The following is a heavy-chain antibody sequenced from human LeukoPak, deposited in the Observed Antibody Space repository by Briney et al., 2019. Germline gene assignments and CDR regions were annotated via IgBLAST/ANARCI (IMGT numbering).Heavy chain of an antibody. D-gene: IGHD2-15*01. V-gene: IGHV3-30*02. CDR3: AKDGIVVVAATHYYYYGMDV. CDR1: GFTFSSYG. Sequence: GGSLRLSCAASGFTFSSYGMHWVRQAPGKGLEWVAFIRYDGSNKYYADSVKGRFTISRDKSKNTLYLQMNSLRAEDTAVYYCAKDGIVVVAATHYYYYGMDVWGQGTTVTVSS. J-gene: IGHJ6*02. CDR2: IRYDGSNK.